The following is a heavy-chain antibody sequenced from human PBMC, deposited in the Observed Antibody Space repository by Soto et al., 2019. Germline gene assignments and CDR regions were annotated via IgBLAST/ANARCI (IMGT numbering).Heavy chain of an antibody. CDR3: ARDGNVDTAMVNADAFDI. J-gene: IGHJ3*02. Sequence: QVQLVESGGGVVQPGRSLRLSCAASGFTFSSYGMHWVRQAPGKGLEWVAVIWYDGSNKYYADSVKGRFTISRDNSKNTLYLQMNSLRAEDTAVYYCARDGNVDTAMVNADAFDIWGQGTMVTVSS. CDR1: GFTFSSYG. CDR2: IWYDGSNK. D-gene: IGHD5-18*01. V-gene: IGHV3-33*01.